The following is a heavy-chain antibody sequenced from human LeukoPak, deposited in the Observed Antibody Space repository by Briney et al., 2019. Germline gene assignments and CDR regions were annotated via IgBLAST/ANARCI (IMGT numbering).Heavy chain of an antibody. CDR3: ARAMTTVTVNWFDP. Sequence: ASVKVSCKASGYTFTGYYMHWVRQAPGQGLEWMGRINPNSGGTNYAQKFQGRVTMTRDTYISTAYMELSRLRSDDTAVYYCARAMTTVTVNWFDPWGQGTLVTVSS. D-gene: IGHD4-17*01. V-gene: IGHV1-2*06. CDR2: INPNSGGT. J-gene: IGHJ5*02. CDR1: GYTFTGYY.